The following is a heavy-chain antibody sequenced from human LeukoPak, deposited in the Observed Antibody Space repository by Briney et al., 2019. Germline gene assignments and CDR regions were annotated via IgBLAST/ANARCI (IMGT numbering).Heavy chain of an antibody. CDR1: GFTFSTYG. V-gene: IGHV3-33*01. CDR2: IWYDGSNE. J-gene: IGHJ4*02. D-gene: IGHD2-21*01. Sequence: PGGSLRHSCAASGFTFSTYGMHWVRQAPGKGLEWVAVIWYDGSNEYYADSVKGRFTISRDNSKNTLYLQMNSLRAEDTAVYYCARGFGSAVVISHLDYWGQGALVTVSS. CDR3: ARGFGSAVVISHLDY.